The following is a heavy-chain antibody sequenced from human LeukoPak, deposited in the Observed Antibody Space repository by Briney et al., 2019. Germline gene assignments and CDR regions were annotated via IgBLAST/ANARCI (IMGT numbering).Heavy chain of an antibody. Sequence: ASVKVSCKVSGYTLTELSMHWVRQAPGKGLEWMGGFDPEDGETIYAQKFQGRVTMTEDTSTDTAYMELSSLRSEDTAVYYCATGAYSSGWYSHYKLRSVGMDVWGQGTTVTVSS. V-gene: IGHV1-24*01. CDR1: GYTLTELS. CDR2: FDPEDGET. J-gene: IGHJ6*02. D-gene: IGHD6-19*01. CDR3: ATGAYSSGWYSHYKLRSVGMDV.